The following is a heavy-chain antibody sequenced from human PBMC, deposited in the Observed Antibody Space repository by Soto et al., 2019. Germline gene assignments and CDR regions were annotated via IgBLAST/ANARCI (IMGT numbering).Heavy chain of an antibody. D-gene: IGHD3-3*01. CDR3: AREKDPTYYVFGSGSYNWFDP. Sequence: ASVKVSCKASGYTFTSYAMHWVRQAPGQRLEWMGWINAGNGNTKYSQKFQGRVTITRDTSASTAYMELSSLRSEDTAVYYCAREKDPTYYVFGSGSYNWFDPWGKGTLVTVSS. CDR1: GYTFTSYA. V-gene: IGHV1-3*01. CDR2: INAGNGNT. J-gene: IGHJ5*02.